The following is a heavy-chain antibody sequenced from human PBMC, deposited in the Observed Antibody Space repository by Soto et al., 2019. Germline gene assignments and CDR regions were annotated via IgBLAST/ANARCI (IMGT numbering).Heavy chain of an antibody. CDR1: GYSVTNDNW. V-gene: IGHV4-4*02. CDR2: IYHGGNT. J-gene: IGHJ4*02. CDR3: ASGGGGGNF. D-gene: IGHD3-16*01. Sequence: QVQLQESGPGLVKPSGTLSLTCSVSGYSVTNDNWWSWLRQPQGRGLEWIAEIYHGGNTNYRPSLRSRVTISIDKSNNQFSLKLVSVTAAGTAVYFCASGGGGGNFWGQGILVTVSS.